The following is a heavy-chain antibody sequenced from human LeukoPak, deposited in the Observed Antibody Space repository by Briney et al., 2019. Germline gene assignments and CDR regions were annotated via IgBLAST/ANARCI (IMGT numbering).Heavy chain of an antibody. CDR1: GGSISSYY. D-gene: IGHD6-13*01. Sequence: SETLSLTCTASGGSISSYYWSWIRQPPGKGLEWIGYVYYSGTTNYNPSLKSRVTVSVDTSKNQFSLKLSSVTAADTAVYYCARGVYIAAAQYGYWGQGTLVTVSS. V-gene: IGHV4-59*01. J-gene: IGHJ4*02. CDR2: VYYSGTT. CDR3: ARGVYIAAAQYGY.